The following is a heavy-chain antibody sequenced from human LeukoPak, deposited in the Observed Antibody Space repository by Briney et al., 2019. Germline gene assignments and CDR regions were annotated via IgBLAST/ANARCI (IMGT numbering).Heavy chain of an antibody. D-gene: IGHD3-16*01. CDR2: ISSNSYYI. CDR3: ARDRGSIFDY. CDR1: GFSFGAYI. V-gene: IGHV3-21*01. Sequence: PGGSLRLSCAASGFSFGAYIMNWVRQAPGKGLEWVSSISSNSYYIYYADSVRGRFTISRDNAKNSLFLQMNSLRAEDTAVYYCARDRGSIFDYWGQGTLVTVSS. J-gene: IGHJ4*02.